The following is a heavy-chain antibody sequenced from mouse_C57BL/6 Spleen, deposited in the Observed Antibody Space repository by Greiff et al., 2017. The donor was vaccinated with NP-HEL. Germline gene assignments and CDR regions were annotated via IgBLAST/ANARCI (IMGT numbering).Heavy chain of an antibody. CDR2: ISSGSSTI. Sequence: EVQLQESGGGLVKPGGSLKLSCAASGFTFSDYGMHWVRQAPEKGLEWVAYISSGSSTIYYADTVKGRFTISRDNAKNTLFLQMTSLRSEDTAMYYCARGYGYYFDYWGQGTTLTVSS. D-gene: IGHD2-2*01. J-gene: IGHJ2*01. CDR1: GFTFSDYG. V-gene: IGHV5-17*01. CDR3: ARGYGYYFDY.